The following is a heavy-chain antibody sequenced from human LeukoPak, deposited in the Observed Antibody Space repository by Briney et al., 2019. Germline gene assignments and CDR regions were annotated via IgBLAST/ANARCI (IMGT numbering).Heavy chain of an antibody. V-gene: IGHV3-43*01. D-gene: IGHD5-18*01. CDR2: ISWGGGGT. CDR1: GFTFDDYN. J-gene: IGHJ4*02. Sequence: GGSLRLSCAASGFTFDDYNMHWVRQAPGKGLEWVSVISWGGGGTYYADSVKGRFTISRDNSKNSLYLQMNSLRAEDTAVYYCAREYSSGHTMGNLDYWGQGTLVTVSS. CDR3: AREYSSGHTMGNLDY.